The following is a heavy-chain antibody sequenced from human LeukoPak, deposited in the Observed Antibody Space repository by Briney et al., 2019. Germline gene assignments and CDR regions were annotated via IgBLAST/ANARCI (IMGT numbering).Heavy chain of an antibody. V-gene: IGHV1-69*05. CDR3: ARGKDIVVVPAAEEGNWFDP. Sequence: SVKVSCKASGGTFSSYAISWVRQAPGQGLEWMGGIIPIFGTANYAQKFQGRVTITTDESTSTAYMELSSLRSEDTAVYYCARGKDIVVVPAAEEGNWFDPWGQGTLVTVSS. D-gene: IGHD2-2*01. J-gene: IGHJ5*02. CDR2: IIPIFGTA. CDR1: GGTFSSYA.